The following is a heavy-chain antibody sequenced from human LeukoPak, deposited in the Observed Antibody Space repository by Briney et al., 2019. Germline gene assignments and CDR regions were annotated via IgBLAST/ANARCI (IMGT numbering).Heavy chain of an antibody. CDR1: GGSFSGNY. D-gene: IGHD6-19*01. Sequence: SETLSLTCAVYGGSFSGNYWSWIRQPPGKGLEWIGEINHSGSTNYNPSLKSRVTISVDTSKNQFSLKLSSVTAADTAVYYCAILYSSGPDYWGQGTLVTVSS. CDR2: INHSGST. V-gene: IGHV4-34*01. J-gene: IGHJ4*02. CDR3: AILYSSGPDY.